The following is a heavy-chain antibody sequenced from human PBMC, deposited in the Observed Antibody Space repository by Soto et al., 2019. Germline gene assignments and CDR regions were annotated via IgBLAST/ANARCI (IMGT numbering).Heavy chain of an antibody. CDR3: AKWAQGLSRSGWPRPYDYGMDI. V-gene: IGHV4-39*01. D-gene: IGHD6-19*01. Sequence: SETLSLTCTVSGGSISSSSYYWGWIRQPPGKGLEWIGSIYYSGSTYYNPSLKSRGTISVDTSKNQFSLRLSSVTAADTAVNYSAKWAQGLSRSGWPRPYDYGMDIGGQGATVAVSS. CDR2: IYYSGST. CDR1: GGSISSSSYY. J-gene: IGHJ6*01.